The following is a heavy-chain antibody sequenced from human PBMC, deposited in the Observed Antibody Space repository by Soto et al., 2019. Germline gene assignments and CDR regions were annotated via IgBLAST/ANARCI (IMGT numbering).Heavy chain of an antibody. CDR3: AKDPGGQAVALDY. D-gene: IGHD6-19*01. CDR1: GFTFSSYG. J-gene: IGHJ4*02. Sequence: QVQLVESGGGVVQPGRSLRLSCAASGFTFSSYGMHWVRQAPGKGLEWVAVISYDGSNKYYADSVKGRFTISRDNSKNTLYLQMNSLRAEDTAVYYCAKDPGGQAVALDYWGQGTLVSVCS. CDR2: ISYDGSNK. V-gene: IGHV3-30*18.